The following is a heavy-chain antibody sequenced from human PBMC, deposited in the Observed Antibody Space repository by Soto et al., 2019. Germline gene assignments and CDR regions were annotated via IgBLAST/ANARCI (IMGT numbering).Heavy chain of an antibody. CDR2: ISSSSSYI. CDR1: GFTFSSYS. J-gene: IGHJ4*02. D-gene: IGHD3-22*01. V-gene: IGHV3-21*01. CDR3: ARSNYYYDSSGYYGY. Sequence: EVQLVESGGGLVKPGGSLRLSCAASGFTFSSYSMNWVRQAPGKGLEWVSSISSSSSYIYYADSVKGRFTISRDNAKNSLYLQMNSLGAEDTAVYYCARSNYYYDSSGYYGYWGQGTLVTVSS.